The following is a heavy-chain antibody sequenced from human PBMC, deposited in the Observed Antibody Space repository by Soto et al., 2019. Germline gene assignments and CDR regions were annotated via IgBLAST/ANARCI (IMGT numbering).Heavy chain of an antibody. D-gene: IGHD2-15*01. Sequence: EVQLVESGGGLVQPGGSLRLSCAASGFTFSSYSMNWVRQAPGKGLEWVSYISSSSSTIYYADSVKGRFTISRDNAKNSRYLQMNSLRAEDTAVYYCARYCSGGSCDRYNWNDKGYAYDIWGQGTMVTVSS. CDR3: ARYCSGGSCDRYNWNDKGYAYDI. J-gene: IGHJ3*02. CDR1: GFTFSSYS. CDR2: ISSSSSTI. V-gene: IGHV3-48*01.